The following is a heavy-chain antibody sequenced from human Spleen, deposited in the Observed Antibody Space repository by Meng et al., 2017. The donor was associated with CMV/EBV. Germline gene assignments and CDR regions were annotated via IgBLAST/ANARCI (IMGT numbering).Heavy chain of an antibody. V-gene: IGHV3-30*04. J-gene: IGHJ5*02. Sequence: GESLKISCAGSGFTFSSYAMHWVRQAPGKGLEWVAVISDGGNNKYYADSVKGRFTISRDNSKNTLYLQMNSLRAEDTAVYYCARDGPSSNYPNWFDPWGQGTLVTVSS. CDR2: ISDGGNNK. CDR3: ARDGPSSNYPNWFDP. CDR1: GFTFSSYA. D-gene: IGHD4-11*01.